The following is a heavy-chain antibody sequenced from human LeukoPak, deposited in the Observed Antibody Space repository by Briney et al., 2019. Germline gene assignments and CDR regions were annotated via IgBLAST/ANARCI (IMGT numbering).Heavy chain of an antibody. V-gene: IGHV3-53*01. CDR3: VRGDYGDYTLFDY. D-gene: IGHD4-17*01. J-gene: IGHJ4*02. Sequence: ETLSLTCGVSGGSISNTNWWTWFRQPPGKGLEWVSVIYSGGSTYYADSVKGRFTISRDNSKNTLYLQMNSLRAEDTAVYYCVRGDYGDYTLFDYWGQGTLVTVSS. CDR1: GGSISNTNW. CDR2: IYSGGST.